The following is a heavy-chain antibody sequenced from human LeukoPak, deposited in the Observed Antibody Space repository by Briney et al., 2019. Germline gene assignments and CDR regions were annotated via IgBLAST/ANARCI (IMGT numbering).Heavy chain of an antibody. V-gene: IGHV3-48*02. J-gene: IGHJ6*02. D-gene: IGHD4-17*01. Sequence: VGSLRLSCAASGFTFSSYGMNWVRQAPGKGLEWVSYISSSGSTIYYADSVKGRFTISRDNAKNSLYLQMNSLRDEDTAVYYCTRLTVTTQYYYYGMDVWGQGTTVTVSS. CDR2: ISSSGSTI. CDR3: TRLTVTTQYYYYGMDV. CDR1: GFTFSSYG.